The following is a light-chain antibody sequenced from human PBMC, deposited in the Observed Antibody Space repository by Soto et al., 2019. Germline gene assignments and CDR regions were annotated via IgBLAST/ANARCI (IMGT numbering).Light chain of an antibody. CDR2: RAS. Sequence: EIVMTQSPATLSVSPGGRATLSCRASQSVSSYLAWYQQRPGQPPRLLLYRASTRATGIPARFSGSGSGTELSLTIRSLQSEDFAVHACQQYNTWPPRYTFGQGTKREI. CDR3: QQYNTWPPRYT. CDR1: QSVSSY. J-gene: IGKJ2*01. V-gene: IGKV3-15*01.